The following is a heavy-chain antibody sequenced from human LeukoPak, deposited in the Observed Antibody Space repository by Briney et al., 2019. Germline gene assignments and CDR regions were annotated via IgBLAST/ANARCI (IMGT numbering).Heavy chain of an antibody. V-gene: IGHV4-39*01. CDR2: IYYSGST. Sequence: SETLSLTCTVSGGSISSSSYYWGWIRQPPGKGLEWIGSIYYSGSTYYNPSLKSRVTISVDTSKNQFSLKLSSVTAADTAVYYCASLYYGSGSYVNDYWGQGTLVTVSS. CDR3: ASLYYGSGSYVNDY. CDR1: GGSISSSSYY. J-gene: IGHJ4*02. D-gene: IGHD3-10*01.